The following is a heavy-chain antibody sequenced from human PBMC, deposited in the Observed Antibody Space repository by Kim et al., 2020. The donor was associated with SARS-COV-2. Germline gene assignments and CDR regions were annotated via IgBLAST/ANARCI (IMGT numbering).Heavy chain of an antibody. CDR2: INHSGST. J-gene: IGHJ6*02. D-gene: IGHD3-9*01. V-gene: IGHV4-34*01. CDR3: ARGGAYYDILTGWESYYYYGMDV. CDR1: GGSFSGYY. Sequence: SETLSLTCAVYGGSFSGYYWSWIRQPPGKRLEWIGEINHSGSTNYNPSLKSRVTISVNTSKNQFSLKLSSVTAADTAVYYCARGGAYYDILTGWESYYYYGMDVWGQGTTVTVSS.